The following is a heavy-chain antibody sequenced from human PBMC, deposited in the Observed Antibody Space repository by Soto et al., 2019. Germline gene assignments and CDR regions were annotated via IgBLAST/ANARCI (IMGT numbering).Heavy chain of an antibody. J-gene: IGHJ6*02. V-gene: IGHV1-18*04. Sequence: ASVKVSCKASGYTFTSYGISWVRQAPGQGLEWMGWISAYNGNTNYAQKLQGRVTMTTDTSTSTAYMELMSLRSDDTAVYYCARDTYYDFWSGYNYYYYGMDVWGQGTTVTVSS. CDR1: GYTFTSYG. CDR3: ARDTYYDFWSGYNYYYYGMDV. D-gene: IGHD3-3*01. CDR2: ISAYNGNT.